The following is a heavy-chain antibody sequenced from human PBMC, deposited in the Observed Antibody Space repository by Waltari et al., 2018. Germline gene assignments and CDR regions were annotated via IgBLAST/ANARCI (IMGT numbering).Heavy chain of an antibody. Sequence: QLQLQESGPGLVQPSETLSLTCPVSGRSIRRSSYYWGWTRQPPGKGLEWIGSIYYSGSTYYNPSLKSRVTISVDTSKNQFSLKLSAVTAADTAVYYCARDYHKIPNDAFDIWGQGTMVTVSS. CDR1: GRSIRRSSYY. CDR2: IYYSGST. D-gene: IGHD2-2*01. V-gene: IGHV4-39*07. J-gene: IGHJ3*02. CDR3: ARDYHKIPNDAFDI.